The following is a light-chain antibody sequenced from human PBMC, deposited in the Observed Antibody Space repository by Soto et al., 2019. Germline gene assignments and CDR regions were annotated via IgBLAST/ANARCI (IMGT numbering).Light chain of an antibody. J-gene: IGLJ1*01. CDR3: SSYTSSSTRV. Sequence: QSALTQPASVSGSPGQSITISCTGTSSDVGGYNYFSWYQQHPGKAPKLMIYEVSNRPSGVSNRFSGSKSGNTASLTISGLQSEDEADYYCSSYTSSSTRVFGTGTKVTVL. CDR1: SSDVGGYNY. V-gene: IGLV2-14*01. CDR2: EVS.